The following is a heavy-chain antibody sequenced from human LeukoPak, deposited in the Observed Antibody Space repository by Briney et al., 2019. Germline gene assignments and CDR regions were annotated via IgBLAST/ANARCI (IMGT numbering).Heavy chain of an antibody. J-gene: IGHJ5*02. V-gene: IGHV6-1*01. Sequence: SQTLSLTCAISGDSFSSNSVTWDWIRQSPSRGLEWLGRTYYRSTWYNDYAVSVRGRITVNPDTSKNQFSLHLNSVTPEDTAVYYCARRLTQYDCFDPWGQGILVTVSS. CDR1: GDSFSSNSVT. CDR2: TYYRSTWYN. CDR3: ARRLTQYDCFDP. D-gene: IGHD2-2*01.